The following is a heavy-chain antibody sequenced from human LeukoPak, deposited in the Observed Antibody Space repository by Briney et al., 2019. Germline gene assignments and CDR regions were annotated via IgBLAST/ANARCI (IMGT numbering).Heavy chain of an antibody. CDR3: ARQGSGIGTAAGTVTPYYYYYGMDV. D-gene: IGHD6-13*01. J-gene: IGHJ6*02. CDR2: IYPGDSDT. Sequence: GESLKISCKGSGYSFTSYWIGWVRQMPGKGLEWMGIIYPGDSDTRYSPSFQGQVTISADKSISTAYLQWSSLKASDTATYYCARQGSGIGTAAGTVTPYYYYYGMDVWGQGTTVTVSS. CDR1: GYSFTSYW. V-gene: IGHV5-51*01.